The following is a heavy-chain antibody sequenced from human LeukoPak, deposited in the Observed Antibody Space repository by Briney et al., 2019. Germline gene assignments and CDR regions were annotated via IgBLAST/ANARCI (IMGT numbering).Heavy chain of an antibody. CDR1: GYTFTRYY. Sequence: ASVKVSCKASGYTFTRYYMHWVRQAPGQGLEWMGIIHPSSVSTSYAQKFEGRVTLTRDTSTSTVYMELISLRSEDTAVYYCARDSSTSSLADPWGQGTLVTVSS. V-gene: IGHV1-46*01. D-gene: IGHD2-2*01. J-gene: IGHJ5*02. CDR2: IHPSSVST. CDR3: ARDSSTSSLADP.